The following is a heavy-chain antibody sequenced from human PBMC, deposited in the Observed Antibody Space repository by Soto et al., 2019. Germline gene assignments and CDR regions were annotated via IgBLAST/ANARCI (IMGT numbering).Heavy chain of an antibody. V-gene: IGHV3-11*01. D-gene: IGHD6-13*01. Sequence: QVQLMESGGGLVKAGGSLRLSCAASGFTFSDYYMSWIRQAPGKGLEWVSNISSRGRTIYYADSVKGRFTISRDNAKNSRYMQMNSLRAEDTAVYYCAREIAAAGTAYWGQGTLVTVSS. CDR1: GFTFSDYY. CDR2: ISSRGRTI. CDR3: AREIAAAGTAY. J-gene: IGHJ4*02.